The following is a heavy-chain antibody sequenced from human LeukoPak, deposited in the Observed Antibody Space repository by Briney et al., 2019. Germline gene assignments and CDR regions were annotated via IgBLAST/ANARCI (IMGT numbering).Heavy chain of an antibody. J-gene: IGHJ4*02. CDR2: IRNRANSDTT. Sequence: GGSLRLSCGASGFTFRDHYMDWVRQAPGKGLEWVGRIRNRANSDTTEYAASVKGRFTISRDDSKNSLCLQMNSLKTEDTAVYYCATDYPRYCSGGSCYSDWGQGTLVTVSS. D-gene: IGHD2-15*01. V-gene: IGHV3-72*01. CDR1: GFTFRDHY. CDR3: ATDYPRYCSGGSCYSD.